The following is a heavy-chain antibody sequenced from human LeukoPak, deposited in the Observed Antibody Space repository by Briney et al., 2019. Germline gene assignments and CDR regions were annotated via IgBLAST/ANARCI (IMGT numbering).Heavy chain of an antibody. V-gene: IGHV4-34*01. D-gene: IGHD3-10*01. CDR2: INHSGST. Sequence: SETLSLTCAVYGGSFSGYYWSWIRQPPGKGLEWIGEINHSGSTNYNPSLKSRVTISVDTSKNQFSLKLSSVTAADTAVYYCARRTTRVRRVSPFDYWGPGTLVTVSS. J-gene: IGHJ4*02. CDR1: GGSFSGYY. CDR3: ARRTTRVRRVSPFDY.